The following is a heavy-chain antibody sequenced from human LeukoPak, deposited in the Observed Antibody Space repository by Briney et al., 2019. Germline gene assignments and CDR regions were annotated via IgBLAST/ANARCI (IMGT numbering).Heavy chain of an antibody. Sequence: GESLKISCKSSGYSFTTYWIGWVRQMPGKGLEWMGIIYPGDSDTRYSPSVQGQVTISVDRSITTAYLQWRSLKASDTAMYYCARLGPTNEGYCSGTTCYLNDAFDIWGRGTMVTVSS. CDR1: GYSFTTYW. V-gene: IGHV5-51*01. CDR2: IYPGDSDT. D-gene: IGHD2-2*01. CDR3: ARLGPTNEGYCSGTTCYLNDAFDI. J-gene: IGHJ3*02.